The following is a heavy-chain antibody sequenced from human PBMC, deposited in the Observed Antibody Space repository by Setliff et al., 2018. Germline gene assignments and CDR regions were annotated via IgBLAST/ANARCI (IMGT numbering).Heavy chain of an antibody. CDR1: GITFRTYS. D-gene: IGHD1-26*01. Sequence: GGSLRLSCAASGITFRTYSLNWVRQAPGRGLEWVSAITTSGGSTYYADSVKGRFTISRDNSKNTLFLQMNSLRADDTAVYYCMKKIIAGGGPPYDYFDYWGQGTLVTVSS. V-gene: IGHV3-23*01. CDR3: MKKIIAGGGPPYDYFDY. CDR2: ITTSGGST. J-gene: IGHJ4*02.